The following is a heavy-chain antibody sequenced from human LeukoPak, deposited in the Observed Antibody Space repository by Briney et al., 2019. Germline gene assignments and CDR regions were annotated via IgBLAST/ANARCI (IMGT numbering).Heavy chain of an antibody. CDR1: GDSVSSGSSY. D-gene: IGHD6-19*01. CDR3: ARGSAWYFVY. CDR2: IYHSGST. Sequence: ETLSLTCTVSGDSVSSGSSYWSWIRQPPGDGLQWLGYIYHSGSTNYNPSLKSRVTISVDTSKNQFSLKLSSVTTADTAVYYCARGSAWYFVYWGQGTLVTVSS. J-gene: IGHJ4*02. V-gene: IGHV4-61*01.